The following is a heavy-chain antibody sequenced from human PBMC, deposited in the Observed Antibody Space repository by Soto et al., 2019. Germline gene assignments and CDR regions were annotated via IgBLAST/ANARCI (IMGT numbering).Heavy chain of an antibody. CDR3: AKGFIVVVNALRPDDNFDL. CDR2: ISGSGGST. CDR1: GVTFNTYA. J-gene: IGHJ3*01. V-gene: IGHV3-23*01. Sequence: GGSLRLSCAASGVTFNTYAMNWGGQAPGKGLEWVASISGSGGSTYYADSVKGRFTVSRDTSKNNLFLQMNSLSAEDTAVYYFAKGFIVVVNALRPDDNFDLWGQGSMVTVSS. D-gene: IGHD2-21*01.